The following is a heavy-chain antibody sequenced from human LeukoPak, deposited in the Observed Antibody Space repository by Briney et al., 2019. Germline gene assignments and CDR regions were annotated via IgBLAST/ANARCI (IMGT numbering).Heavy chain of an antibody. CDR2: IYYSGST. CDR3: ARRGISDRITGKGSYFDY. J-gene: IGHJ4*02. D-gene: IGHD1-20*01. CDR1: GGSISSYY. Sequence: SETLSLTCTVSGGSISSYYWSWIRQPPGKGLEWIGYIYYSGSTDYNPSLKSRVTIAVDTSKNQFSLKLSSVTAADTAVYYCARRGISDRITGKGSYFDYWGQGTLVTVSS. V-gene: IGHV4-59*08.